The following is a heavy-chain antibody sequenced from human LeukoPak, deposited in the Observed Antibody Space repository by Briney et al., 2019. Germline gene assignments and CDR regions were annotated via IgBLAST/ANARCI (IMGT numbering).Heavy chain of an antibody. CDR3: ARQLGGSGSY. J-gene: IGHJ4*02. Sequence: GGSLRLSCAASGFTFSSYWMSWARQAPGKGLEWVANIKQDGSEIYYVDSVKGWFTISRDNTKNSVYLQMNSLRAEDTAVYYCARQLGGSGSYWGQGTLVTVSS. CDR2: IKQDGSEI. D-gene: IGHD3-10*01. CDR1: GFTFSSYW. V-gene: IGHV3-7*01.